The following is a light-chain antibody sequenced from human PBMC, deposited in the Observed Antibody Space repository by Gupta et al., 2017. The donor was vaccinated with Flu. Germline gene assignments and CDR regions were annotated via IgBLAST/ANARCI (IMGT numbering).Light chain of an antibody. CDR1: SSDVGGYNY. CDR2: DVS. J-gene: IGLJ3*02. CDR3: CSYAGSYTWV. Sequence: QSALTQPRSVSGSPGQSVTISCTGTSSDVGGYNYVSWYQQHPGKAPSLMSYDVSKRPAGVPDRFSGSKSGNTASLTISGRQAEDEADYYCCSYAGSYTWVFGGGTKLTVL. V-gene: IGLV2-11*01.